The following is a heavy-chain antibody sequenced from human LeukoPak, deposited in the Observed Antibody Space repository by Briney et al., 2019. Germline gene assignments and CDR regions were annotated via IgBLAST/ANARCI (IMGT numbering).Heavy chain of an antibody. CDR1: GYTFTGYY. V-gene: IGHV1-2*02. Sequence: ASVKVSCKASGYTFTGYYMHWVRQAPGQGLEWMGWINPNSGGTNYAQKFQGRVTMTRDTSISTAYMELSRLRSDDTAVYYCARDSRILWFGELSDYWGQGTLVTVSS. CDR2: INPNSGGT. J-gene: IGHJ4*02. CDR3: ARDSRILWFGELSDY. D-gene: IGHD3-10*01.